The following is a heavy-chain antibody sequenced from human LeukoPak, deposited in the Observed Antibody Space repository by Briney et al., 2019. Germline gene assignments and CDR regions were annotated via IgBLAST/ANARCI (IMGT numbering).Heavy chain of an antibody. Sequence: ASVKVPCKASGYTFTSYGISWVRQAPGQGLEWMGWISAYNGNTNYAQKLQGRVTMTTDTSTSTAYMELRSLRSDDTAVYYCARDHRYCSSTSCVRGRLGYWGQGTLVTVSS. CDR2: ISAYNGNT. D-gene: IGHD2-2*01. V-gene: IGHV1-18*01. J-gene: IGHJ4*02. CDR1: GYTFTSYG. CDR3: ARDHRYCSSTSCVRGRLGY.